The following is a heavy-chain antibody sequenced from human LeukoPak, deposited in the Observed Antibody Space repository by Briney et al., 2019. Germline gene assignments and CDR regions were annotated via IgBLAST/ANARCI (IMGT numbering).Heavy chain of an antibody. CDR1: GYSFTSYW. CDR3: ARGLPIRVAGTLGGMDV. CDR2: IYPGDSDT. V-gene: IGHV5-51*07. Sequence: GESLKISCKGSGYSFTSYWIGWVHQMPGKGLEWMGIIYPGDSDTRYSPSFQGQVTISADKSISTAYLQWSSLKASDTAMYYCARGLPIRVAGTLGGMDVWGQGTTVTVSS. J-gene: IGHJ6*02. D-gene: IGHD6-19*01.